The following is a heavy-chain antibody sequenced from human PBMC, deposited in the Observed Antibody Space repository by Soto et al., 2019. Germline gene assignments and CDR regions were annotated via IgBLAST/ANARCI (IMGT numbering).Heavy chain of an antibody. Sequence: QVQLVQSGAEVKKPGSSVKVSCKPSGGTFSSYAITWVRQAPGQGLEWMGGIIPIFNTANYAQKFQGRVTITADESTSTVYMALSSLRSEDTAVYYCARPARGGLGVAAATYYYYGMDVWGQGTTVTVSS. V-gene: IGHV1-69*12. CDR1: GGTFSSYA. CDR2: IIPIFNTA. D-gene: IGHD2-15*01. CDR3: ARPARGGLGVAAATYYYYGMDV. J-gene: IGHJ6*02.